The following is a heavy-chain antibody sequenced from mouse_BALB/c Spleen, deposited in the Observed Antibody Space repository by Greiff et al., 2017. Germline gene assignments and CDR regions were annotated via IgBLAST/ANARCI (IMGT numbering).Heavy chain of an antibody. D-gene: IGHD1-1*01. CDR1: GFTFSSYT. CDR2: ISSGGSYT. Sequence: EVKLVESGGGLVKPGGSLKLSCAASGFTFSSYTMSWVRQTPEKRLEWVATISSGGSYTYYPDSVKGRFTISRDNAKNTLYLQMSSLKSEDTAMYYCTRDGGSSPFAYWGQGTLVTVSA. V-gene: IGHV5-6-4*01. J-gene: IGHJ3*01. CDR3: TRDGGSSPFAY.